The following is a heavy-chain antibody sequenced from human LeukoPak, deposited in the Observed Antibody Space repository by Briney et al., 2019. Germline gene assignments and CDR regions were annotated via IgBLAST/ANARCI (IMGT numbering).Heavy chain of an antibody. CDR1: GGSISSSSHY. D-gene: IGHD3-3*01. V-gene: IGHV4-39*07. CDR3: ARLYYDFWSGYYMEGHFDY. Sequence: SETLSLTCTVSGGSISSSSHYWGWIRQPPGKGLEWIGSIYYSGSTYYNPSLKSRVTISVDTSKNQFSLKLSSVTAADTAVYYCARLYYDFWSGYYMEGHFDYWGQGTLVTVSS. J-gene: IGHJ4*02. CDR2: IYYSGST.